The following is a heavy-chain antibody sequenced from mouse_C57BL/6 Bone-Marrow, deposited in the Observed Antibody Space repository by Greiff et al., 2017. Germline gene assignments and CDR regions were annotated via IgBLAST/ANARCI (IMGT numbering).Heavy chain of an antibody. J-gene: IGHJ3*01. V-gene: IGHV1-19*01. CDR3: AKDGSSSFAY. D-gene: IGHD1-1*01. CDR2: INPYNGGT. Sequence: VHVKQSGPVLVKPGASVKMSCKASGYTFTDYYMNWVKQSHGKSLEWIGVINPYNGGTSYNQKFKGKATLTVDKSSSTAYMELNSLTSEDSAVYYCAKDGSSSFAYWGQGTLVTVSA. CDR1: GYTFTDYY.